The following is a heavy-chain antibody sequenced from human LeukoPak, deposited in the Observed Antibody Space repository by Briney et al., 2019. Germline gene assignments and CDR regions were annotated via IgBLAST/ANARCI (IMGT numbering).Heavy chain of an antibody. CDR2: INHSGST. J-gene: IGHJ4*02. CDR1: GGSINSYY. D-gene: IGHD2/OR15-2a*01. Sequence: SETLSLTCTVSGGSINSYYWSWIRQPPGKGLEWIGEINHSGSTNYNPSLKSRVTISVDTSKNQFSLKLSSVTAADTAVYYCARRGRLLNYWGQGTLVTVSS. CDR3: ARRGRLLNY. V-gene: IGHV4-34*01.